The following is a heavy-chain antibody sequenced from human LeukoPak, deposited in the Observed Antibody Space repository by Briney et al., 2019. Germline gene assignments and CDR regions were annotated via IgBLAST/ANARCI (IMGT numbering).Heavy chain of an antibody. Sequence: PSETLSLTCTVPGGSINNYYWSWIRQPAGKRLEWIGRIYTRGSTNYNPSLKSRVTMSVDTSKNQFSLKLSSVTAADTAVYYCARGRYCSADICSGGDAFDIWGQGTMVSVSS. V-gene: IGHV4-4*07. J-gene: IGHJ3*02. D-gene: IGHD2-15*01. CDR3: ARGRYCSADICSGGDAFDI. CDR1: GGSINNYY. CDR2: IYTRGST.